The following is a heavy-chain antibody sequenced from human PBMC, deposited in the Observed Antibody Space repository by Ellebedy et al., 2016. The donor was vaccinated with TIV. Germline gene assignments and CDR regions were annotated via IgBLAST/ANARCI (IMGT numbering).Heavy chain of an antibody. D-gene: IGHD2-15*01. CDR1: GDSISSGDHY. J-gene: IGHJ5*02. Sequence: SETLSLXCTVSGDSISSGDHYWSWIRQYPGKGLEWIGNIYYSGSTYYNPSLKSRLTISVDTSKSQFSLRLSSVTAADTALYYCARARVNRDIVYGNWFDPWGQGTLVTVSS. V-gene: IGHV4-31*03. CDR3: ARARVNRDIVYGNWFDP. CDR2: IYYSGST.